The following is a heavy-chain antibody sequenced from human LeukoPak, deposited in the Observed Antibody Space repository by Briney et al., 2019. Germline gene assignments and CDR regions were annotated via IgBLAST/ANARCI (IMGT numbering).Heavy chain of an antibody. D-gene: IGHD3-10*01. CDR2: INPNSGGT. CDR3: AMTYGYYGSGGFDP. J-gene: IGHJ5*02. CDR1: GDTFTGYY. Sequence: EASVKVSCKASGDTFTGYYMHWVRQAPGQGLEWMGWINPNSGGTNYAQKFQGWVTMTRDTSISTAYMELSRLRSDDTAVYYCAMTYGYYGSGGFDPWGQGTLVTVSS. V-gene: IGHV1-2*04.